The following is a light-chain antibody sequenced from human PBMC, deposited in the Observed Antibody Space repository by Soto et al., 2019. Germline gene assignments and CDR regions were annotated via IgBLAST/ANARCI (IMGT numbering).Light chain of an antibody. V-gene: IGKV3-11*01. CDR1: QSVSSY. CDR2: DAS. J-gene: IGKJ1*01. CDR3: QQRSNWPPWT. Sequence: EIVLTQSPATLSLSPGETATLSCRXSQSVSSYLAWYQQKPGQATSLLIYDASNRANGIPARFSGSGSGTDFTLTISSLEPEDFAAYYCQQRSNWPPWTFGQGTKVDIK.